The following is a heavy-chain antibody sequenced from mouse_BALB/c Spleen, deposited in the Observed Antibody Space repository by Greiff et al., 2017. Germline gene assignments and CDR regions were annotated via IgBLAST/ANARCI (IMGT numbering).Heavy chain of an antibody. D-gene: IGHD3-1*01. J-gene: IGHJ4*01. Sequence: VQLQQSGAELVRPGVSVKISCKGSGYTFTDYAMHWVKQSHAKSLEWIGVISTYYGDASYNQKFKGKATMTVDKSSSTAYMELARLTSEDSAIYYCARAGHLGNAMDYWGQGTSVTVSS. CDR1: GYTFTDYA. V-gene: IGHV1S137*01. CDR3: ARAGHLGNAMDY. CDR2: ISTYYGDA.